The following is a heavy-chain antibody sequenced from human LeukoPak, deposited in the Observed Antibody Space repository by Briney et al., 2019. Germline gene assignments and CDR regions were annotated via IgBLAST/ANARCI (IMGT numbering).Heavy chain of an antibody. V-gene: IGHV4-4*09. D-gene: IGHD6-6*01. J-gene: IGHJ4*02. CDR1: GDSISSYY. CDR2: IYTSGGT. CDR3: ARLTRLSTSPDRYYLDY. Sequence: SETLSLTCTVSGDSISSYYWSWIRQPPGKGLEWIRYIYTSGGTNYIPSLKGRVTISIDTSKNQFSLKLSSVTAADSAVYYCARLTRLSTSPDRYYLDYWGQGTLVTVSS.